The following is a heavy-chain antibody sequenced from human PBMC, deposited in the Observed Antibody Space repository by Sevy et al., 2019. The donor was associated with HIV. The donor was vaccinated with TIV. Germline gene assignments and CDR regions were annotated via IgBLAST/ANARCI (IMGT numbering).Heavy chain of an antibody. CDR3: VRATAKDGSF. V-gene: IGHV3-7*01. Sequence: GGSLRLSCVASGFSLNNYWMNWVRQAPGKGLERVANINQDGSVKYYVDSVRGRFTISRDNARNLVFLQMSSLRVDDSALYYCVRATAKDGSFWGQGTLVTVSS. J-gene: IGHJ4*02. CDR1: GFSLNNYW. D-gene: IGHD4-4*01. CDR2: INQDGSVK.